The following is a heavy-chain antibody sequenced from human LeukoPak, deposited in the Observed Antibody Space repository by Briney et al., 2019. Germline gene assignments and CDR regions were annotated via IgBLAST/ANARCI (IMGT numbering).Heavy chain of an antibody. CDR2: ISYDGSDK. D-gene: IGHD3-10*01. Sequence: GGSLRLSCAASGFTFSSYAMSWVRQAPGKGLEWVALISYDGSDKYYADSVKGRFTISRDNSKNTLYLQMNSLRPEDTALYYCAKDFAAGSLFDYWGQGTLVTVSS. J-gene: IGHJ4*02. CDR3: AKDFAAGSLFDY. CDR1: GFTFSSYA. V-gene: IGHV3-30*18.